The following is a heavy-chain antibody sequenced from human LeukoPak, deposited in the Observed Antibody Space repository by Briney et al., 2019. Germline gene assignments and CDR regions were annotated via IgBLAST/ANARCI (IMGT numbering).Heavy chain of an antibody. D-gene: IGHD3-22*01. CDR1: GYTFTSYG. CDR3: ARDDSSGYPYGMDV. V-gene: IGHV1-18*01. CDR2: ISAYNGNT. J-gene: IGHJ6*02. Sequence: RASVKVSCKASGYTFTSYGIRWVRQAPGQGLEWMGWISAYNGNTNYAQKLQGRVTMTTDTSTSTAYMELRSLRSDDTAVYYCARDDSSGYPYGMDVWGQGTTVTVSS.